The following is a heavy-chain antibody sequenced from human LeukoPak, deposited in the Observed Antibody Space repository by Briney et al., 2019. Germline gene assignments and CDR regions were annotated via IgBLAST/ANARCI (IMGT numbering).Heavy chain of an antibody. D-gene: IGHD2-2*01. CDR1: GGSISSGDYY. V-gene: IGHV4-30-4*08. CDR3: AREDIVVVPAAPPIKFFDY. Sequence: PSQTLSLTCTVSGGSISSGDYYWRWVRQPPGKGREWIGYIYYSGSNYYNPSLKSRVTISVHTSKNQFSLKLSSVTAEDTAVYYCAREDIVVVPAAPPIKFFDYWGQGTLVTVSS. J-gene: IGHJ4*02. CDR2: IYYSGSN.